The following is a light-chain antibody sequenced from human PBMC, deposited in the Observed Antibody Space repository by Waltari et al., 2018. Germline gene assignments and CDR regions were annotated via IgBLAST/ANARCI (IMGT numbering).Light chain of an antibody. Sequence: DIVMTQSPDSLAVSLGERATINCKSSQSVLYRGNNENYLAWYQQKPGQPPKLLIYWASTRESVVPDRFSGSGSGTDFTLTISSLKAEDVAVYYCQQFYSTPLTFGGGTKVEIK. V-gene: IGKV4-1*01. CDR2: WAS. CDR3: QQFYSTPLT. J-gene: IGKJ4*01. CDR1: QSVLYRGNNENY.